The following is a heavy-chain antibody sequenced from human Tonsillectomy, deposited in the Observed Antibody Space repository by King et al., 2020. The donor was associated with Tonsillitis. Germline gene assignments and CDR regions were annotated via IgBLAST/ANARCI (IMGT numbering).Heavy chain of an antibody. Sequence: LQLVQSGAEVKKPGASVKVSCKVSGYTLTELSMHWVRQAPGKGLEWMGGFDPEDAETIYAQKFQGRLTMNEDTSTDTAYMEVSSLRSEDSAVYYCATEGYYYAFDIWGQGTMVTVSS. D-gene: IGHD3-3*01. CDR1: GYTLTELS. V-gene: IGHV1-24*01. J-gene: IGHJ3*02. CDR2: FDPEDAET. CDR3: ATEGYYYAFDI.